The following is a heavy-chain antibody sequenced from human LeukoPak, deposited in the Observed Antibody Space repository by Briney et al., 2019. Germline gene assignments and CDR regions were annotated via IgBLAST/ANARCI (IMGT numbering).Heavy chain of an antibody. CDR3: ARGAPGRYCSGGSCYFDY. V-gene: IGHV4-34*01. J-gene: IGHJ4*02. D-gene: IGHD2-15*01. CDR2: INHSGST. CDR1: GGSFSGYY. Sequence: SETLSLTCAVYGGSFSGYYWSWIRQPPGKGLEWIGEINHSGSTNYNPSLKSRVTISVDTSKNQFSMKLSSVTAAETAVYYCARGAPGRYCSGGSCYFDYWGQGTLVTVSS.